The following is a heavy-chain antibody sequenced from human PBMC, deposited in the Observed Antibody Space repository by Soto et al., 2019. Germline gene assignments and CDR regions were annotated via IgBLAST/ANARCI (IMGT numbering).Heavy chain of an antibody. CDR3: ARDLYYDFWSGAEGDAFDI. CDR2: ISSSSSTI. D-gene: IGHD3-3*01. CDR1: GFTFSSYS. J-gene: IGHJ3*02. V-gene: IGHV3-48*01. Sequence: GGSLRLSCAASGFTFSSYSMNWVRQAPGKGLEWVSYISSSSSTIYYADSVKGRFTISRDNAKNSLYLQMNSLRAEDTAVYYCARDLYYDFWSGAEGDAFDIWGQGTMVTVSS.